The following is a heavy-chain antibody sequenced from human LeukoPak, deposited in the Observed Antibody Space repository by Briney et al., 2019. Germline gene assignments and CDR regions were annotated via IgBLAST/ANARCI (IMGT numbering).Heavy chain of an antibody. V-gene: IGHV4-31*03. D-gene: IGHD2-21*02. CDR3: ARVEGGGDWVDY. J-gene: IGHJ4*02. Sequence: SETLSLTCTVSDGSISSGGYYRSSIRQHPGKGLEWIGYIYYSGSTYYNPSLKSRVTISVDTSKNQFSLKLSSVTAADTAVYYCARVEGGGDWVDYWGQGTLVTVSS. CDR2: IYYSGST. CDR1: DGSISSGGYY.